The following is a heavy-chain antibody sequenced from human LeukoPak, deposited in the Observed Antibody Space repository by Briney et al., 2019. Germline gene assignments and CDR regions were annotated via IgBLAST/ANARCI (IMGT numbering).Heavy chain of an antibody. V-gene: IGHV4-59*13. CDR2: IYYSGST. D-gene: IGHD5-18*01. J-gene: IGHJ3*02. CDR1: GGSISSYY. CDR3: AKLGYSYGSFDAFDI. Sequence: PSETLSLTCTVSGGSISSYYWSWIRQPPGKGLEWIGYIYYSGSTNYNPSLKSRVAISVDTSKNQFSLKLSSVTAADTAVYYCAKLGYSYGSFDAFDIWGQGTKVTDSS.